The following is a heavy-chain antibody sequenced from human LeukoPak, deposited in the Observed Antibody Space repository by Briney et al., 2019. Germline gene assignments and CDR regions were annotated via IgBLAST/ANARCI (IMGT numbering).Heavy chain of an antibody. V-gene: IGHV1-2*02. Sequence: ASVKVSCKASGGTFSSYAISWVRQAPGQGLEWMGWINPNSGGTKYAQKFQGRLTMTRDTSISTANMELSRLRSDDTAVYYCARERTTVVTLDYYYGMDVWGQGTTVTVSS. CDR1: GGTFSSYA. J-gene: IGHJ6*02. D-gene: IGHD4-23*01. CDR2: INPNSGGT. CDR3: ARERTTVVTLDYYYGMDV.